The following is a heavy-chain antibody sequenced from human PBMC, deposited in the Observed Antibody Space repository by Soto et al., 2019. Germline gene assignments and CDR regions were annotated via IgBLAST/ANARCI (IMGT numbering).Heavy chain of an antibody. CDR2: IYYSGST. CDR3: ARERRITIFGVVTPYYYGMDV. D-gene: IGHD3-3*01. CDR1: GVSISSSSYY. Sequence: SETLSLTCTVSGVSISSSSYYWGWIRQPPGKGLEWIGSIYYSGSTYYNPSLKSRVTISVDTSKNQFSLKLSSVTAADTAVYYCARERRITIFGVVTPYYYGMDVWGQGTTVTVSS. V-gene: IGHV4-39*02. J-gene: IGHJ6*02.